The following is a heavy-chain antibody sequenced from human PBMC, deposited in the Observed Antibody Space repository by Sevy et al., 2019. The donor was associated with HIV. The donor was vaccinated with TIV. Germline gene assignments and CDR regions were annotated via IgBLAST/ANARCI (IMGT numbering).Heavy chain of an antibody. CDR2: ISYDGSNK. V-gene: IGHV3-30*18. Sequence: GGSLRLSCAASGFTFSSYGMHWVRQAPGKGLEWVAVISYDGSNKYYADSVKGRFTISRDNSKNTLYLQMNSLRAEDTAGYYCAKGGFWNYDAFDIWGQGTMVTVSS. D-gene: IGHD1-1*01. CDR1: GFTFSSYG. J-gene: IGHJ3*02. CDR3: AKGGFWNYDAFDI.